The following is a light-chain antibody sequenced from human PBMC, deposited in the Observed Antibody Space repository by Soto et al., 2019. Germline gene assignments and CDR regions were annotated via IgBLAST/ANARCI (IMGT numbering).Light chain of an antibody. J-gene: IGKJ4*01. CDR3: HHNINWPPLT. Sequence: EIVLTQSPATLSVSPGETATLSCRASQSVGSAVAWYQHRPGQAPRLLIVAASIRATGVPGRFSGGGSGTEFSPTISSRQSEDCAAYYFHHNINWPPLTFGGGTTVDIK. CDR2: AAS. CDR1: QSVGSA. V-gene: IGKV3-15*01.